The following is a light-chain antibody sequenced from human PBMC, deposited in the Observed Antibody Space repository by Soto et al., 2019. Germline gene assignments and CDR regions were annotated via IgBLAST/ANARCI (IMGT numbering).Light chain of an antibody. Sequence: EIVLTQSPATLSLSPGESATLSCRATHGVSSSYLAWYQQKPGQAPRRLIYHASARATGVPDRFSGSGSGTVFSLTITRLEPEDFAVVDGQQYDTFPFTFGQGTKVEIK. V-gene: IGKV3-20*01. CDR3: QQYDTFPFT. CDR2: HAS. J-gene: IGKJ2*01. CDR1: HGVSSSY.